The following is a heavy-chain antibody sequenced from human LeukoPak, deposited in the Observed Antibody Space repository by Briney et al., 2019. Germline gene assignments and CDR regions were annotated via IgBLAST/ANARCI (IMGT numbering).Heavy chain of an antibody. J-gene: IGHJ5*02. CDR1: GGSISSSSYY. D-gene: IGHD3-16*02. CDR2: IYHSGST. CDR3: ARVSNWFDP. V-gene: IGHV4-39*07. Sequence: PSETLSLTCTVSGGSISSSSYYWGWIRQPPGKGLEWIGSIYHSGSTYYNPSLKSRVTISVDTSKNQFSLKLSSVTAADTAVYYCARVSNWFDPWGQGTLVTVSS.